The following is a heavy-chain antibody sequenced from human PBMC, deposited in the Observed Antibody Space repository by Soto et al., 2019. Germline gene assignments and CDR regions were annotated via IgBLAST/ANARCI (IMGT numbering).Heavy chain of an antibody. CDR3: ARLGEYYQSIDP. Sequence: SSETLSLTCTVSGGSISPYYWSWLRQPPGKGLEWVGYIYYGGSTSYNPSLKSRLTISLETSKSQISLRLSSVTAADTAVYYCARLGEYYQSIDPWGPGTLVTVS. CDR1: GGSISPYY. J-gene: IGHJ5*02. D-gene: IGHD2-2*01. V-gene: IGHV4-59*08. CDR2: IYYGGST.